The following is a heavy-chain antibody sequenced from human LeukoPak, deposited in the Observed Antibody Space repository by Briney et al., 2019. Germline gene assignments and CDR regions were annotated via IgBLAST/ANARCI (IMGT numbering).Heavy chain of an antibody. CDR3: ATVPRWGSYYFDY. Sequence: ASVKVSCKVSGYTLTELSMHWVRQAPGKGLEWRGGLDPEDGETIYAQKFQGRVTMTEDTSTDTAYMELSSLRSEDTAVYYCATVPRWGSYYFDYWGQGTLVTVSS. V-gene: IGHV1-24*01. D-gene: IGHD3-16*01. CDR2: LDPEDGET. J-gene: IGHJ4*02. CDR1: GYTLTELS.